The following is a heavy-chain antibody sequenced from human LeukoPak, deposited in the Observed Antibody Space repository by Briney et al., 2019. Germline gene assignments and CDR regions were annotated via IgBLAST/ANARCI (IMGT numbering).Heavy chain of an antibody. Sequence: SETLSLTCAVSGGSISSGGYSWSWIRQPLGKGLEWIGYIYHSGSTYYNPSLKSRVTISVDRSKNQFSLKLSSVTAADTAVYYCARAHRVVVVSGYFDLWGRGTLVTVSS. CDR3: ARAHRVVVVSGYFDL. D-gene: IGHD2-15*01. J-gene: IGHJ2*01. V-gene: IGHV4-30-2*01. CDR2: IYHSGST. CDR1: GGSISSGGYS.